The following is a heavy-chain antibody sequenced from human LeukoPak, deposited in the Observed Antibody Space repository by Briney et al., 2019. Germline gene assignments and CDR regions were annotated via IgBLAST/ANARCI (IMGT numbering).Heavy chain of an antibody. D-gene: IGHD3-16*02. Sequence: ASVKVSCKASGYTFTGYYMHWVRQAPGQGLEWMGWINPNSGGTNYAQKSQGRVTMTRDTSISTAYMELSRLRSDDTAVYYCARAKPLYYDYVWGSYRYPYPFDYWGQGTLVTVSS. CDR2: INPNSGGT. CDR1: GYTFTGYY. V-gene: IGHV1-2*02. CDR3: ARAKPLYYDYVWGSYRYPYPFDY. J-gene: IGHJ4*02.